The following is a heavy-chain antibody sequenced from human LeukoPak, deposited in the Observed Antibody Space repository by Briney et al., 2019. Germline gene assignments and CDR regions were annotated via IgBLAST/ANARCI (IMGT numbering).Heavy chain of an antibody. CDR3: ARDRSYMNRYYFDY. J-gene: IGHJ4*02. D-gene: IGHD1-26*01. CDR2: IKQDGSEE. Sequence: GGSLRLSCAASGFYFRDHWMDWVRQAPGKGLEWVANIKQDGSEEYYVDSVKGRFTISRDNAKNSLYLQMNNLRAEDTAVYYCARDRSYMNRYYFDYWGQGTLVTVSS. V-gene: IGHV3-7*01. CDR1: GFYFRDHW.